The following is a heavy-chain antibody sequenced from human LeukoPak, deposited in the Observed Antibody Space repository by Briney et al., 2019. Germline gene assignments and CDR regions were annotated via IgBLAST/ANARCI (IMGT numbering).Heavy chain of an antibody. Sequence: SETLSLTCTVSGGSISSTIYYWAWIRQPPGKGLEWIGYIYYSGTTNYNPSLKSRVTISVDTSKNQFSLKLSSVTAADTAVYYCATYFYGEYGSYYFDYWGQGTLVTVSS. CDR3: ATYFYGEYGSYYFDY. V-gene: IGHV4-61*05. J-gene: IGHJ4*02. CDR1: GGSISSTIYY. D-gene: IGHD4-17*01. CDR2: IYYSGTT.